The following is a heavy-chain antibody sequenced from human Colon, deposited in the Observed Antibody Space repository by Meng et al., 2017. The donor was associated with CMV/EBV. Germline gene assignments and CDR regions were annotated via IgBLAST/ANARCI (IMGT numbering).Heavy chain of an antibody. CDR2: FSHTTASSTTI. CDR3: AREAEGGAKKFDS. J-gene: IGHJ4*02. Sequence: QVQLVESGGGLVKPGGSLRLFWSASGFTCSDYYMHWFRQASGQGLELISYFSHTTASSTTIYTRYIDSVKGRFTISRDNDKNSVYLEMNSLRAEDTAVYYCAREAEGGAKKFDSWGQGTLVTVSS. V-gene: IGHV3-11*06. D-gene: IGHD1-26*01. CDR1: GFTCSDYY.